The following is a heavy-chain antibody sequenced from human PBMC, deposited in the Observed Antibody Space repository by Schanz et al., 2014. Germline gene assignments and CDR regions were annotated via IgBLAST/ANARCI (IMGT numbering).Heavy chain of an antibody. CDR3: AKGRFGELSAFDI. V-gene: IGHV3-33*06. Sequence: QVQLVESGGGVVQPGRSLRLSFAASGFTFSSYGMHWVRQAPGKGLEWVAVIWYDGSNKYYADSVKGRFTISRDNSKNTLYLQMNSLRAEDTAVYYCAKGRFGELSAFDIWGQGTMVTVSS. CDR1: GFTFSSYG. CDR2: IWYDGSNK. J-gene: IGHJ3*02. D-gene: IGHD3-10*01.